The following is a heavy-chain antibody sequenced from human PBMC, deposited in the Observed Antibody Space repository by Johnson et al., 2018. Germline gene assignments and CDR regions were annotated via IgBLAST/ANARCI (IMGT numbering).Heavy chain of an antibody. Sequence: VQLVESGGGVVQPGRSLRLSCAASGFTFSSYAMSWVRQAPGKGLEWVSAISGSGGSTYYADSVKGRFTISRDTSQNTLYLQMNSLRAEDTAVYYCARDLSGDAFDIWGQGPMVTVAS. CDR1: GFTFSSYA. V-gene: IGHV3-23*04. CDR2: ISGSGGST. J-gene: IGHJ3*02. D-gene: IGHD3-3*01. CDR3: ARDLSGDAFDI.